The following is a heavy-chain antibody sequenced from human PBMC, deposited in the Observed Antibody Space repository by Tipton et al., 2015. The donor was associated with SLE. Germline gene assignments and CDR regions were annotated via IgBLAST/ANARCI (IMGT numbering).Heavy chain of an antibody. CDR3: AIPPVGQLVLDY. V-gene: IGHV3-7*01. CDR2: IKQDGSEK. CDR1: GFTFSSYW. D-gene: IGHD6-6*01. Sequence: GSLRLSCAASGFTFSSYWMSWVRQAPGKGLEWVANIKQDGSEKYYVDSVKGRFTISGDNAKNSLYLQMNSLRAEDTAVYYCAIPPVGQLVLDYWGQGTLVTVSS. J-gene: IGHJ4*02.